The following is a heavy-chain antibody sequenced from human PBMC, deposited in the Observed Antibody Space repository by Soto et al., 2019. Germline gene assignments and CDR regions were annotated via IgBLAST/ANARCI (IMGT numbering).Heavy chain of an antibody. CDR3: EPNSLHPYYYGMDV. CDR1: GYSFANYW. J-gene: IGHJ6*02. D-gene: IGHD2-21*01. Sequence: PGESLKISCQGSGYSFANYWIAWVRQMPGKGLEWVGVIYPGDSDTRYSPSFRGQVTISADKSISHVYLQWSSLKASDTAMYYCEPNSLHPYYYGMDVWGPGTTVTVSS. CDR2: IYPGDSDT. V-gene: IGHV5-51*01.